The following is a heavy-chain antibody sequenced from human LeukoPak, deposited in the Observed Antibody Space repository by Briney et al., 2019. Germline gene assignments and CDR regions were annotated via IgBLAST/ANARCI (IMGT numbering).Heavy chain of an antibody. CDR2: INPNSGGT. CDR1: GYTFTGYY. Sequence: ASVKVSCKASGYTFTGYYMHWVRQAPGQGLEWMGWINPNSGGTNYAQKFQGRVTMTRDTSISTAYMELSRLRSDDTAVYYCARVDVAARPDYYYMDVWGKGTTVTVSS. CDR3: ARVDVAARPDYYYMDV. V-gene: IGHV1-2*02. D-gene: IGHD6-6*01. J-gene: IGHJ6*03.